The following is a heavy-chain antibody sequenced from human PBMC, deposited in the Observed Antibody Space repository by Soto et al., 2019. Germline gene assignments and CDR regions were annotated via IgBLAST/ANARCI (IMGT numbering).Heavy chain of an antibody. V-gene: IGHV4-34*01. CDR3: ARDGSVTMVRGVIIADAYDI. J-gene: IGHJ3*02. CDR2: INHSGST. CDR1: GGSFSGYY. D-gene: IGHD3-10*01. Sequence: SETLSLTCAVYGGSFSGYYWSWIRQPPGKGLEWIGEINHSGSTNYNPSLKSRVTISVDTSKNQFSLKLSSVTAADTAVYYCARDGSVTMVRGVIIADAYDIWSQGTMVTVSS.